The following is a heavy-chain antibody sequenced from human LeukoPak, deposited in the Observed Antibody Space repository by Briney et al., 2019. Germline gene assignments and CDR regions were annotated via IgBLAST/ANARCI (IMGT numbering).Heavy chain of an antibody. Sequence: SETLSLTCTVSGGSISSSSYYWGWIRQPPGKGLEWIGSIYYSGSTYYNPSLKSRVTISVDTSKNQFSLKLSSVTAADTAVYYCASVPYWGGYYRRAYYFDYWGQGTLVTVSS. CDR3: ASVPYWGGYYRRAYYFDY. D-gene: IGHD3-3*01. V-gene: IGHV4-39*07. J-gene: IGHJ4*02. CDR2: IYYSGST. CDR1: GGSISSSSYY.